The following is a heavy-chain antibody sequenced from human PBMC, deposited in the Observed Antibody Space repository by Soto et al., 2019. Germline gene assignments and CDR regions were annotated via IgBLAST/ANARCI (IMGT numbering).Heavy chain of an antibody. V-gene: IGHV4-39*01. J-gene: IGHJ4*02. Sequence: PSETLSLTCTVSGGSISSSSYYWGWIRQPPGKGLEWIGSIYYSGSTYYNPSLKSRVTISVDTSKNTLYLQMNSLRAEDTAVYYCARGPGRSSGTNFDYWGQGTLVTVSS. CDR2: IYYSGST. D-gene: IGHD3-22*01. CDR1: GGSISSSSYY. CDR3: ARGPGRSSGTNFDY.